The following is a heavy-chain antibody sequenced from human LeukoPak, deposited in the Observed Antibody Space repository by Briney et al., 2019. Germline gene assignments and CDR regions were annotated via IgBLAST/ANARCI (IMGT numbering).Heavy chain of an antibody. J-gene: IGHJ3*02. CDR1: GYSISSGYY. V-gene: IGHV4-38-2*02. D-gene: IGHD2/OR15-2a*01. CDR3: AGEYHSTNYYHPFDS. Sequence: SETLSLTCTVSGYSISSGYYWGWIRQPPGKGLEWIGSIYHSGTTYYNPSLKSRVTISVDTSKNQFFLKLSSVTGADTAVYYCAGEYHSTNYYHPFDSWGQGTMVTVSS. CDR2: IYHSGTT.